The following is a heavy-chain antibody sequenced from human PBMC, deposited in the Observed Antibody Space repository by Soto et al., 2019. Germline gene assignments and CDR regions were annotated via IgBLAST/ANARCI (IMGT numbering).Heavy chain of an antibody. Sequence: GGSLRLSCAASGFTFSDYYMSWIRQAPGRGLEWVSYISSSGSTIYYADSVKGRFTISRDNAKNSLYLQMNSLRAEDTAVYYCARDRYCSSTSCPPGSWFDPWGQGTLVTVSS. CDR1: GFTFSDYY. CDR3: ARDRYCSSTSCPPGSWFDP. CDR2: ISSSGSTI. V-gene: IGHV3-11*01. J-gene: IGHJ5*02. D-gene: IGHD2-2*01.